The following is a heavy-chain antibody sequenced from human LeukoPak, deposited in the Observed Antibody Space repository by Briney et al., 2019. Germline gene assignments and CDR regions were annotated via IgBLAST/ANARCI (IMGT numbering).Heavy chain of an antibody. V-gene: IGHV4-38-2*02. CDR1: GYSISSGYY. CDR3: ARVVVPAVNGNNWFDP. J-gene: IGHJ5*02. CDR2: IYHSGST. D-gene: IGHD2-2*01. Sequence: SETLSLTCTVSGYSISSGYYWGWIRQHPRKGLEWIGGIYHSGSTYYNPSLKSRVTISVDTSKNQFSLKLSSVIAADTAVYYCARVVVPAVNGNNWFDPWGQGTRVTVSS.